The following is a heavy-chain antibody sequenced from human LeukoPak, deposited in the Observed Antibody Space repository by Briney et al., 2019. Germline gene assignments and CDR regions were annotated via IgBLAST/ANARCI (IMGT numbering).Heavy chain of an antibody. CDR2: IDGDGRIA. CDR3: ARDSPRTGP. V-gene: IGHV3-74*01. D-gene: IGHD3-10*01. Sequence: GGSLRLSCAASGFTFSGYWMHWVRQVPGQGLVWVSHIDGDGRIAHYGDSVKGRFTISRDNAKNTVYLQMDSLRAEDTAVYCCARDSPRTGPWGQGILVIVSS. J-gene: IGHJ5*02. CDR1: GFTFSGYW.